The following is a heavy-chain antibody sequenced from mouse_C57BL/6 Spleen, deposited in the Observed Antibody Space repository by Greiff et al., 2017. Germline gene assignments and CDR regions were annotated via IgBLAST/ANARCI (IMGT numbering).Heavy chain of an antibody. J-gene: IGHJ2*01. V-gene: IGHV1-59*01. CDR2: IDPSDSYT. Sequence: QVQLQQPGAELVRPGTSVKLSCKASGYTFTSYWMHWVKQRPGQGLEWIGVIDPSDSYTKYNQKFKGKATLTVDTSSSTAYMQLSSLTSEDSAVYYCARDYYGAYWGQGTTLTVSS. D-gene: IGHD1-1*01. CDR1: GYTFTSYW. CDR3: ARDYYGAY.